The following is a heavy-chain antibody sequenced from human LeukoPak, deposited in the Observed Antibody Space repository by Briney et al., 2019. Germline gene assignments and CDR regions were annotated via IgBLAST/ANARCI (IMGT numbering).Heavy chain of an antibody. CDR3: AKGLIAVAGTRFAGGYMDV. Sequence: GGSLRLSCAASGFTFSSYAMSWVRQAPGKGLEWVSSISGSGVSTYYADSVQGRFTISRDNSKSALYLQMNSLRAEDTAVYYCAKGLIAVAGTRFAGGYMDVWGKGTTVTVPS. CDR2: ISGSGVST. CDR1: GFTFSSYA. J-gene: IGHJ6*03. D-gene: IGHD6-19*01. V-gene: IGHV3-23*01.